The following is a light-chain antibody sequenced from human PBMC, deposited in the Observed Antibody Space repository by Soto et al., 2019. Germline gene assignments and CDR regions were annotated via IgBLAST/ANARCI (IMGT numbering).Light chain of an antibody. V-gene: IGKV3D-15*01. J-gene: IGKJ5*01. CDR1: QSVSNN. CDR2: GAS. CDR3: QQYGSSHT. Sequence: EIVMTQSPATLSVSPGERGTLSCRASQSVSNNLAWYQQKPGQAPRLLIYGASTRATGIPDRFSGSGAGAYFNLTISRLEPADFGVYYCQQYGSSHTFGQGTRLRL.